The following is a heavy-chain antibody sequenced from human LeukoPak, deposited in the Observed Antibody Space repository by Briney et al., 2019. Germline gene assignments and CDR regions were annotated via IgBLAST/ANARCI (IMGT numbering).Heavy chain of an antibody. Sequence: GGSLRLSCAASGFTFSSYSMNWVRQAPGKGLEWVSYISSSSSTIYYADSVKGRFTISRDNAKNSLYLQMNSLRAEDTAVYYCARDANWRSLDYRGQGTLVTVSS. V-gene: IGHV3-48*04. CDR1: GFTFSSYS. CDR3: ARDANWRSLDY. CDR2: ISSSSSTI. D-gene: IGHD1-1*01. J-gene: IGHJ4*02.